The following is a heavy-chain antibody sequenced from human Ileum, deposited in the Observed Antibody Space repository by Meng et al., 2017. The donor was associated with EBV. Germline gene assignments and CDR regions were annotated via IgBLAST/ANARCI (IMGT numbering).Heavy chain of an antibody. J-gene: IGHJ4*02. D-gene: IGHD3-10*01. CDR1: GGSIHMRNW. Sequence: PGLEGLWGTFGLTDAYSGGSIHMRNWWTWVRQPPGKGLEWIGEIFHPASTNYNPSLQSRITMSIDESKNQFSLKLYFVTAADTAVYYCASRPPYNQGVSLEYWGQGTLVTVSS. V-gene: IGHV4-4*02. CDR2: IFHPAST. CDR3: ASRPPYNQGVSLEY.